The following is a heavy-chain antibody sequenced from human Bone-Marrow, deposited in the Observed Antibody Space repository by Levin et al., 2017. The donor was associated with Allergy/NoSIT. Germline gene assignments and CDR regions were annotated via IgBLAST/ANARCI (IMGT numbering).Heavy chain of an antibody. CDR3: ARDLRKDTAVVILDY. Sequence: GESLKISCAASGFTLSNYTMNWVRQAPGKGLEWVSSISSSSSYMFYADSVKGRFTISRDNAKNSLFLQMNSLRAGDTAVYYCARDLRKDTAVVILDYWGQGTLVTVSS. V-gene: IGHV3-21*01. J-gene: IGHJ4*02. CDR1: GFTLSNYT. D-gene: IGHD5-18*01. CDR2: ISSSSSYM.